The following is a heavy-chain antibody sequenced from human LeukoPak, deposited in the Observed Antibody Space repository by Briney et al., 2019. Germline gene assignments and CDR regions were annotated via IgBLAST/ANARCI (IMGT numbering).Heavy chain of an antibody. V-gene: IGHV3-7*03. J-gene: IGHJ4*02. Sequence: PGGSLRLSCVASGLAFSSYSMHWVRQAPGKGLEWVANIKQDGSEKYYVDSVKGRFTISRDNAKNSLFLQMNSLRGEDTAVYYCARRYFDYWGQGTLVTVSS. CDR1: GLAFSSYS. CDR2: IKQDGSEK. CDR3: ARRYFDY.